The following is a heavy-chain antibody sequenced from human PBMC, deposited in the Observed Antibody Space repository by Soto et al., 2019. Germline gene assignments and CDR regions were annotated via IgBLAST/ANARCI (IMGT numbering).Heavy chain of an antibody. CDR3: ARADYYDSSGFYYDC. CDR1: GYIFTNHY. CDR2: INPSGGST. V-gene: IGHV1-46*01. J-gene: IGHJ4*02. Sequence: QVQLVQSGAEVKKPGASVKVSCKASGYIFTNHYIHWVRQAPGQGLEWMGIINPSGGSTNYLQKFQGRITMTMDTSTSTVYMELSSLRSEDTAVYFCARADYYDSSGFYYDCWGQGTLVTVSS. D-gene: IGHD3-22*01.